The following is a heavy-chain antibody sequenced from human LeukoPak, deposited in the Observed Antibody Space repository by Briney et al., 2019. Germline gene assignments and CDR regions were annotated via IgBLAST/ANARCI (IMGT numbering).Heavy chain of an antibody. J-gene: IGHJ4*02. Sequence: SETLSLTCTVSGGSISSYYWSWVRQPAGKGLEWIGRIYTSGSTNYNPSLKSRGTMSVDTSKNQFSLKLSSVTAADTAVYYCALTSSSTLAYWGQGTLVTVSS. CDR3: ALTSSSTLAY. CDR1: GGSISSYY. CDR2: IYTSGST. D-gene: IGHD6-13*01. V-gene: IGHV4-4*07.